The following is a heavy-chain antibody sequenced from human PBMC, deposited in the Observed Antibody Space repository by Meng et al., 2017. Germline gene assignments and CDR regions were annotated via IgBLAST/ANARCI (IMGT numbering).Heavy chain of an antibody. CDR3: ARGAIERRLQETYYYYGMDV. J-gene: IGHJ6*02. CDR1: GGTFSSYA. CDR2: IIPIFGTA. V-gene: IGHV1-69*06. Sequence: SVKVSCKASGGTFSSYAISWVRQAPGQGLEWMGGIIPIFGTANYAQKFQGRVTITADKSTSTAYMELSSLRSEDTAVYYCARGAIERRLQETYYYYGMDVWGQGTTVTVSS. D-gene: IGHD5-24*01.